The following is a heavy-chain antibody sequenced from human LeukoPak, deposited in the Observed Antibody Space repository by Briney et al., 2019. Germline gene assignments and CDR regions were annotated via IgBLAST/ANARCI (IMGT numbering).Heavy chain of an antibody. Sequence: PETLSLTCTVSGGSISSSSYYWGWIRQPPGKGLEWIGSIYYSGSTYYNPSLKSRVTISVDTSKNQFSLKLSSVTAADTAVYYCASMAYYYYYMDVWGKGTTVTVSS. V-gene: IGHV4-39*07. CDR1: GGSISSSSYY. CDR2: IYYSGST. J-gene: IGHJ6*03. D-gene: IGHD5-24*01. CDR3: ASMAYYYYYMDV.